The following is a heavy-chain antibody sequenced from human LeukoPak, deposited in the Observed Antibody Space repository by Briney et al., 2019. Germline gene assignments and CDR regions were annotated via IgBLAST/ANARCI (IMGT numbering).Heavy chain of an antibody. CDR1: GFTFSSYA. Sequence: QPGGSLRLSCAASGFTFSSYAMHWVRQAPGKGLEWVAVISYDGSNKYYADSVKGRFTISRDNSKNTLYLQMNSLRAEDTAVYYCARDSRRITTNWFDPWGQGTLVTVSS. J-gene: IGHJ5*02. D-gene: IGHD3-22*01. V-gene: IGHV3-30*04. CDR2: ISYDGSNK. CDR3: ARDSRRITTNWFDP.